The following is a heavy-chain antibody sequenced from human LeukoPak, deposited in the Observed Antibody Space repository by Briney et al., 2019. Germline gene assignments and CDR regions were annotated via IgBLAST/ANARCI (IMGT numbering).Heavy chain of an antibody. CDR1: GGSISSSSYY. D-gene: IGHD3-22*01. CDR2: TYYSRST. Sequence: PSETLSLTCTVSGGSISSSSYYWGWIRQPPGKGLEWIGSTYYSRSTYYNPSLKSRVTISVDTSKNQFSLKLSSVTAADTAVYYCASLAYDSSGYYSDYWGQGTLVTVSS. V-gene: IGHV4-39*01. CDR3: ASLAYDSSGYYSDY. J-gene: IGHJ4*02.